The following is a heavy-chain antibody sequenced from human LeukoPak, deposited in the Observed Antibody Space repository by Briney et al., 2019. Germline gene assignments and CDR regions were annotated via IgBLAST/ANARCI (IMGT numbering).Heavy chain of an antibody. Sequence: AASVKVTCKASGGTFSSYAMSWMRQPPGQGLEWMGGIIPIFGTANYAHKFHGRATITTDESTHTASMEPSSLTSDDTAVYFCARDNIPATGPGGFDFWGQGTLVSVSS. CDR3: ARDNIPATGPGGFDF. V-gene: IGHV1-69*05. CDR2: IIPIFGTA. D-gene: IGHD2-2*01. CDR1: GGTFSSYA. J-gene: IGHJ4*02.